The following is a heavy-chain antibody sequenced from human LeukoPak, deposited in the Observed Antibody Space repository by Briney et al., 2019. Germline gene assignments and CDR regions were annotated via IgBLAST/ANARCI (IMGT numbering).Heavy chain of an antibody. CDR1: EYTLTELS. D-gene: IGHD3-22*01. CDR2: FDPEDGET. J-gene: IGHJ4*02. V-gene: IGHV1-24*01. CDR3: ARGSAYYYDSSGYSLDDY. Sequence: ASVKVSCKVSEYTLTELSMHWVRQAPGKGLEWMGGFDPEDGETIYAQKFQGRVTMTEDTSTDTAYMELSSLRSEDTAVYYCARGSAYYYDSSGYSLDDYWGQGTLVTVSS.